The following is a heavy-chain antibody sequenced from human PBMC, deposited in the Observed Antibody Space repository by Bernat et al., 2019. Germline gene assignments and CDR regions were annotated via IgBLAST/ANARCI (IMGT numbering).Heavy chain of an antibody. J-gene: IGHJ4*02. CDR1: GFTFSSYA. CDR2: ISGSGGST. D-gene: IGHD5-18*01. V-gene: IGHV3-23*01. Sequence: EVQLLESGGGLVQPGGSLRLSCAASGFTFSSYAMSWVRQAPGKGLEWVSAISGSGGSTYYADSVKGRFTISRDNSKNTLYLQMNSLKAEDTAVYYCAKDPPYVETAMAPFDYWGQGTLVTVSS. CDR3: AKDPPYVETAMAPFDY.